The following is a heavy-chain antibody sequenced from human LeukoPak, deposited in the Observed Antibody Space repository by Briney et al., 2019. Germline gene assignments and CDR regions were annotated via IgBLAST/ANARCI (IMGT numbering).Heavy chain of an antibody. CDR2: IRYDGSNK. CDR3: ARGVEPPDY. V-gene: IGHV3-30*02. J-gene: IGHJ4*02. Sequence: GSLGLSCAASGFTFSSYGMHWVRQAPGKGLEWVAFIRYDGSNKYYADSVKGRFTISRDNAKNSLYLQMNSLRAEDTAVYYCARGVEPPDYWGQGTLVTVSS. CDR1: GFTFSSYG. D-gene: IGHD1-26*01.